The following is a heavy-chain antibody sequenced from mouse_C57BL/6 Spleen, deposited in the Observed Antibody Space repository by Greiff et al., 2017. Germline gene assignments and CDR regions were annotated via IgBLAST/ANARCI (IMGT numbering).Heavy chain of an antibody. Sequence: VHLVESGPGLVQPSQSLSITCTVSGFSLTSYGVHWVRQSPGKGLEWLGVIWSGGSTDYNAAFISRLSISKDNSKSQVFFKMNSLQADDTAIYYCARRGDYSNYYYFDYWGQGTTLTVSS. CDR1: GFSLTSYG. J-gene: IGHJ2*01. CDR3: ARRGDYSNYYYFDY. V-gene: IGHV2-2*01. D-gene: IGHD2-5*01. CDR2: IWSGGST.